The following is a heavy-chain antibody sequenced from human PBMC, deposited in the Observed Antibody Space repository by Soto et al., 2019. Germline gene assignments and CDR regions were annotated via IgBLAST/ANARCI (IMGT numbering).Heavy chain of an antibody. Sequence: ESLKISCKASGYIFTSYWICCFLEMPGKGLEWMGIIYPGDSDTIYSPSFQGQVTISADKSISTAYLQWNSLKASDTAMYYCARPPYSASYYYFDQWGQGTPVTVSS. D-gene: IGHD1-26*01. J-gene: IGHJ4*02. CDR1: GYIFTSYW. CDR2: IYPGDSDT. V-gene: IGHV5-51*01. CDR3: ARPPYSASYYYFDQ.